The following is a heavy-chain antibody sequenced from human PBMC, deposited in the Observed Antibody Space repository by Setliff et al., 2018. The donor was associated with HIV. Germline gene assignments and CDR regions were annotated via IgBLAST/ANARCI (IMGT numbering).Heavy chain of an antibody. CDR2: IYPSGNI. CDR1: GGSISRYY. V-gene: IGHV4-4*07. Sequence: PSETLSLTCTVSGGSISRYYWSWIRQPAGKGMEWIGRIYPSGNINYNPSLKSRLTMSIDTSKNQFSLKLSSATATDTAVYYCARDAGPHYGSGPPLEYWGQGIQVTSPQ. D-gene: IGHD3-10*01. CDR3: ARDAGPHYGSGPPLEY. J-gene: IGHJ4*02.